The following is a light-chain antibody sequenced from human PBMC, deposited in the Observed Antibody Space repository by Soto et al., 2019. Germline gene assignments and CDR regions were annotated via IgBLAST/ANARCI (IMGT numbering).Light chain of an antibody. CDR2: AAS. CDR3: LQDYNYPPT. CDR1: QDISNY. V-gene: IGKV1-6*01. J-gene: IGKJ1*01. Sequence: GDRVTITCQASQDISNYLNWYQQKPGKAPKLLIYAASSLQSGVPSRFSGSGSGTDFTLTISSLQPEDFATYYCLQDYNYPPTFGQGTKVDIK.